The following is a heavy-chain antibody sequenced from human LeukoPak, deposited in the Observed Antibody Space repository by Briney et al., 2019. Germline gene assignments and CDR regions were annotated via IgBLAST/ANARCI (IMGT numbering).Heavy chain of an antibody. CDR1: GYTFTGYY. J-gene: IGHJ6*02. D-gene: IGHD3-10*01. V-gene: IGHV1-2*02. Sequence: ASVKVSCKASGYTFTGYYMHWVRQAPGQGLEWMGWINPNSGGTNYARKFQGRVTMTRDTSISTAYMELSRLRSDDTAVYYCARWRQFGELLSLYGMDVWGQGTTVTVSS. CDR3: ARWRQFGELLSLYGMDV. CDR2: INPNSGGT.